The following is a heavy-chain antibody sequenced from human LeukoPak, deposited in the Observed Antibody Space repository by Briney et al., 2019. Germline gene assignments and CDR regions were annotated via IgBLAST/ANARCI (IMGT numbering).Heavy chain of an antibody. V-gene: IGHV1-46*01. CDR1: GYTFTSYY. CDR2: INPSGGST. J-gene: IGHJ1*01. Sequence: ASVKVSCKASGYTFTSYYMHWVRQAPGQGLEWMGIINPSGGSTSYAQKFQGRVTMTRDTSTSTVYMELSSLTSEDTAVYYCASGGPTPGITVAGSWVYFQLWGQGTLVTVSS. CDR3: ASGGPTPGITVAGSWVYFQL. D-gene: IGHD6-19*01.